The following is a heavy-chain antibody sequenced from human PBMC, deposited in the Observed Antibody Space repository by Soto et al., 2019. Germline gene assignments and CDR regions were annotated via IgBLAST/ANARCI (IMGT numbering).Heavy chain of an antibody. J-gene: IGHJ5*02. V-gene: IGHV1-69*02. CDR3: AHGRWEESRDGSRRWFDP. CDR1: GGTFSSYT. Sequence: QVQLVQSGAEVKKPGSSVKVSCKASGGTFSSYTISWVRQAPGQGLEWMGRIIPILGIANYAQKFQGRVTITADKSTSTAYRELSSLRSEDTAVYYCAHGRWEESRDGSRRWFDPWGQGTLVTVSS. CDR2: IIPILGIA. D-gene: IGHD1-26*01.